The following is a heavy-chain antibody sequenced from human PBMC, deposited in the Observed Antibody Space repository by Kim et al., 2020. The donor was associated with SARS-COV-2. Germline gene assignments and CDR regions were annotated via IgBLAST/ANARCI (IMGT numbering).Heavy chain of an antibody. CDR2: MNPNSGNT. CDR3: ARGVYCGGDCYPNYYYYGMDV. D-gene: IGHD2-21*02. V-gene: IGHV1-8*01. CDR1: GYTFTSYD. J-gene: IGHJ6*02. Sequence: ASVKVSCKASGYTFTSYDINWVRQATGQGLEWMGWMNPNSGNTGYAQKFQGRVTMTRNTSISTAYMELSSLRSEDTAVYYCARGVYCGGDCYPNYYYYGMDVWGQGTTVTVSS.